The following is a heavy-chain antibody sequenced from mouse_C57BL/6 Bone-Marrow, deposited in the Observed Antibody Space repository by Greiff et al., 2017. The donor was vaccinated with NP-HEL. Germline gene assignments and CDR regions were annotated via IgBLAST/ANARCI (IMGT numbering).Heavy chain of an antibody. CDR2: ISDGGSYT. V-gene: IGHV5-4*01. J-gene: IGHJ4*01. D-gene: IGHD2-1*01. Sequence: EVHLVESGGGLVKPGGSLKLSCAASGFTFSSYAMSWVRQTPEKRLEWVATISDGGSYTYYPDNVKGRFTISRDNAKNNLYLQMSHLKSEDTAMYYCARSTMAYYAMDYWGQGTSVTVSS. CDR1: GFTFSSYA. CDR3: ARSTMAYYAMDY.